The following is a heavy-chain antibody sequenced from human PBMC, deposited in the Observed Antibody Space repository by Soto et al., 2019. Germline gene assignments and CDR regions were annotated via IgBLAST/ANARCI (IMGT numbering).Heavy chain of an antibody. CDR2: INHSGRT. Sequence: ETLSLTCAVYGGSFSGFYWTWIRQPPGKGLEWIGEINHSGRTNDNPSLKSRVTVSVDTSKNQFSLNLTSVTAADTGVYYCARARYYGSGRHGMDVWGQGTTVTVSS. D-gene: IGHD3-10*01. V-gene: IGHV4-34*01. J-gene: IGHJ6*02. CDR3: ARARYYGSGRHGMDV. CDR1: GGSFSGFY.